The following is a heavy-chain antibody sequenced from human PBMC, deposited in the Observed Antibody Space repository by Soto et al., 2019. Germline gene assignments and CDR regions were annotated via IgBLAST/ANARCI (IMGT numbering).Heavy chain of an antibody. J-gene: IGHJ4*02. D-gene: IGHD4-17*01. CDR2: IYYSGST. V-gene: IGHV4-31*03. CDR1: GGSISSGGYY. Sequence: SETLSLTCTVSGGSISSGGYYWSWIRQHPGKGLEWIGYIYYSGSTYYNPSLKSRVTISVDTSKNQFSLKLSSVTAADTAVYYCARSYGGNFDYWGQGTLVPVSS. CDR3: ARSYGGNFDY.